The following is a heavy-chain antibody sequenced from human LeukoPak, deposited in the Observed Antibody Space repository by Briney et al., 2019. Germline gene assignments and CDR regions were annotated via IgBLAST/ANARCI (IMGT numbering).Heavy chain of an antibody. CDR3: AREVGNGDYVPPSDDY. CDR1: GYTFTSYY. Sequence: ASVKVSCKASGYTFTSYYMDWVRQAPGQGLEWMGIINPSGGSTSYAQKFQGRVTMTRDTSTSTVYMELSSLRSEDTAVYYCAREVGNGDYVPPSDDYWGQGTLVTVSS. V-gene: IGHV1-46*01. CDR2: INPSGGST. J-gene: IGHJ4*02. D-gene: IGHD4-17*01.